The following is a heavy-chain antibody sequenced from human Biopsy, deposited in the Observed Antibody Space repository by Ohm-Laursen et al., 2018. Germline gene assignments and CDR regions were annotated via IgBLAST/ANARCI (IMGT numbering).Heavy chain of an antibody. CDR1: GGTFSNYA. CDR2: IIAVSGLG. Sequence: VSSVKVSCKASGGTFSNYAISWVRQAPGEGLEWMGGIIAVSGLGNYAPKFQGRVSITADKSTTTAYMELSNLKSEDTAVYYCATPFQYYDSWGGYPPFDHWGQGTLVTVSS. D-gene: IGHD3-3*01. J-gene: IGHJ4*02. CDR3: ATPFQYYDSWGGYPPFDH. V-gene: IGHV1-69*17.